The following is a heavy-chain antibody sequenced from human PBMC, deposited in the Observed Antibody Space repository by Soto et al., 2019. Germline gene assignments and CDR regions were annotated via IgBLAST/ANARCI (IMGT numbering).Heavy chain of an antibody. D-gene: IGHD5-18*01. V-gene: IGHV1-3*01. Sequence: ASVKVSCKASGYTFTSYAMHWVRQAPGQRLEWMGWINAGNGNTKYSQKFQGRVTITRDTSASTAYMELSSMRSEDKAVYYCASHTAMPNYSYYGMDVWGQGTTVTVSS. J-gene: IGHJ6*01. CDR2: INAGNGNT. CDR3: ASHTAMPNYSYYGMDV. CDR1: GYTFTSYA.